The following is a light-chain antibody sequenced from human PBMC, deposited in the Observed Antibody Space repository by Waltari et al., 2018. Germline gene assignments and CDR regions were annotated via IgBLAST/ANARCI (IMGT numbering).Light chain of an antibody. Sequence: QVVLTQLPSASASLGASVKLTCTLSSVHSSYAIAWHQKQPAKGPRHLMKLNSDGSHRKGDGIPDRFAGSSSGAERYLIISSLQSEDEGDYYCQAWGTGTKRMFGGGTRLAVL. CDR1: SVHSSYA. CDR2: LNSDGSH. CDR3: QAWGTGTKRM. J-gene: IGLJ3*02. V-gene: IGLV4-69*01.